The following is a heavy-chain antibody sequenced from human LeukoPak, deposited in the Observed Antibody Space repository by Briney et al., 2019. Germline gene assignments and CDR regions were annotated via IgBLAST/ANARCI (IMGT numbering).Heavy chain of an antibody. D-gene: IGHD5-18*01. Sequence: SETLSLTCTVSGGSISGYYLSWIRQSPEKGLEWIGYIYDSGTTNYNPSLKSRVLMSVDTSKTQVSPKVKSVTAADTAVYYCARGRDTGYGYYGMDVWGQGTTVTVSS. V-gene: IGHV4-59*01. CDR1: GGSISGYY. J-gene: IGHJ6*02. CDR3: ARGRDTGYGYYGMDV. CDR2: IYDSGTT.